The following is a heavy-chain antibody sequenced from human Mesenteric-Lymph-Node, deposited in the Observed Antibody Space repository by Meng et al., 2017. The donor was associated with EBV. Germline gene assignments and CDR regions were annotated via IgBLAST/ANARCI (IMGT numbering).Heavy chain of an antibody. CDR2: IYHSGST. CDR1: GGSISSYNW. D-gene: IGHD3-10*01. CDR3: AKVDGSGRSNWFDP. Sequence: QVQPQASGPGLVKPSGTLSLTCAVSGGSISSYNWWSWVRQPPGKGLEWIGEIYHSGSTNNNPSLRSRVTISVDKSKDQFSLRLSSVTAADTAVYYCAKVDGSGRSNWFDPWGQGTLVTVSS. V-gene: IGHV4-4*02. J-gene: IGHJ5*02.